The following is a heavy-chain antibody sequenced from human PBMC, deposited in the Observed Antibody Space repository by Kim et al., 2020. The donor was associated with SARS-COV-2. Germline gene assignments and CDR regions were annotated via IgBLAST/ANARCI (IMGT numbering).Heavy chain of an antibody. Sequence: NYAQKGQGRVTLTTDTSTTTAYMELRSLRSDDTAVYYCATEQKASSAFDLWGQGTLVTVSS. J-gene: IGHJ3*01. CDR3: ATEQKASSAFDL. V-gene: IGHV1-18*01.